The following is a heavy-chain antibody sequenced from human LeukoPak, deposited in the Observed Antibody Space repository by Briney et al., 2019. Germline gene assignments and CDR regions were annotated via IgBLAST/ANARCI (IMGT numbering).Heavy chain of an antibody. CDR2: INHSGST. D-gene: IGHD2-21*02. CDR3: ARGLILAYCGGDCYYYYYMDV. V-gene: IGHV4-34*01. CDR1: GGSFSGYY. J-gene: IGHJ6*03. Sequence: SSETLSLTCAVYGGSFSGYYWSWIRQPPGRGLEWIGEINHSGSTNYNPSLKSRVTISVDTSKNQFSLKLSSVTAADTAVYYCARGLILAYCGGDCYYYYYMDVWGKGTTVTVSS.